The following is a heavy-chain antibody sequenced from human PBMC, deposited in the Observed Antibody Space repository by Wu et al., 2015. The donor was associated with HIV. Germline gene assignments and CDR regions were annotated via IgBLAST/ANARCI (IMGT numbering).Heavy chain of an antibody. Sequence: QVQLVQSGAEVKKPGSSVKVSCKASGGTFSSYAISWVRQAPGQGLEWMGGIIPIFGTANYAQKFQGRVTITADESTSTAYMELSSLRSEDTAVYYCARVANYDILTGYYDQRRYYFDYWGQGTLVTVSS. J-gene: IGHJ4*02. V-gene: IGHV1-69*12. D-gene: IGHD3-9*01. CDR2: IIPIFGTA. CDR1: GGTFSSYA. CDR3: ARVANYDILTGYYDQRRYYFDY.